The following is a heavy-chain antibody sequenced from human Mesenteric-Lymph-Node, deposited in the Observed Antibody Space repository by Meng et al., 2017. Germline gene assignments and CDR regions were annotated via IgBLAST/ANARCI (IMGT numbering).Heavy chain of an antibody. J-gene: IGHJ4*02. D-gene: IGHD6-13*01. CDR2: IYYSGST. CDR3: ARGPSSSKTYYFDY. CDR1: GGSISSGGFY. V-gene: IGHV4-31*03. Sequence: QVQLQESGPGLVKPSQTLSLTCTVSGGSISSGGFYWSWIRQYPGKGLEWIGYIYYSGSTYYNPSLRSRVAISIDTSKNQFSLKLSSVTAADTAVYYCARGPSSSKTYYFDYWGQGTLVTVSS.